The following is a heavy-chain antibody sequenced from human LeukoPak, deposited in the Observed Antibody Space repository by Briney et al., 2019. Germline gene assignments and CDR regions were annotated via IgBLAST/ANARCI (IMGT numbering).Heavy chain of an antibody. Sequence: PSETLSLTCTVSGGSVSSGSYYWSWIRQPPGKGLEWIGYIYYSGSTNYNPSLKSRVTISVDTSKNQFSLKLSSVTAADTAVYYCARSDSPSFSSPLFDYWGQGTLVTVSS. CDR3: ARSDSPSFSSPLFDY. CDR1: GGSVSSGSYY. V-gene: IGHV4-61*01. CDR2: IYYSGST. J-gene: IGHJ4*02. D-gene: IGHD2-15*01.